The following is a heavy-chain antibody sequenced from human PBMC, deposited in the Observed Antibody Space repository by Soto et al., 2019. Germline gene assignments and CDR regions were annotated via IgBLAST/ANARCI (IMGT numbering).Heavy chain of an antibody. D-gene: IGHD2-8*01. CDR3: ARAPMVLSRSYFDS. CDR1: GGSIINFY. V-gene: IGHV4-59*01. J-gene: IGHJ4*02. CDR2: ISYSGNT. Sequence: PSETLSLTCFFSGGSIINFYGSGIRQPPGKGLEWIGYISYSGNTNYNPSLKSRVSISVDTSKNQLSLNLTSVTAADTAVYYCARAPMVLSRSYFDSWGQGTPVTVSS.